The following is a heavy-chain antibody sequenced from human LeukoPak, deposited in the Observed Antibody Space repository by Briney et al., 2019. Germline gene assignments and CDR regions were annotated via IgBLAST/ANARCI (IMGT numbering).Heavy chain of an antibody. CDR3: ARADRVAAAGTPLFDY. D-gene: IGHD6-13*01. J-gene: IGHJ4*02. Sequence: SETLSLTCTVSGYSISSGYYWGWIRQPPGKGLEWIGSIYHSGSTYYNPSLKSRVTISVDTSKNQFSLKLSSVTAADTAVYYCARADRVAAAGTPLFDYWGQGTLVTVSS. CDR2: IYHSGST. V-gene: IGHV4-38-2*02. CDR1: GYSISSGYY.